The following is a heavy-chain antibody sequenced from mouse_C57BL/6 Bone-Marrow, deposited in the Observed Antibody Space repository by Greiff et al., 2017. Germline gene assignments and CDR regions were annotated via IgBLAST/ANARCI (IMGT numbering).Heavy chain of an antibody. CDR1: GFTFSSYG. CDR3: ARGETLWFAY. V-gene: IGHV5-6*02. CDR2: ISSGGSYT. J-gene: IGHJ3*01. Sequence: EVKLVESGGDLVKPGGSLKLSCAASGFTFSSYGMSWVRQTPDKRLEWVATISSGGSYTYYPDSVKGRFTISRDNAKNTLYLQMSSLKSEDTAVYYCARGETLWFAYWGQGTLVTVSA.